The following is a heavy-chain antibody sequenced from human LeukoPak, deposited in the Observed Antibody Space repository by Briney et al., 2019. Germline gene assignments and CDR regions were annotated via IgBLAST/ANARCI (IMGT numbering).Heavy chain of an antibody. CDR3: AKSDHGFWAGYKR. CDR2: ISYDGSNK. CDR1: GFTLSNAW. V-gene: IGHV3-30*18. D-gene: IGHD3/OR15-3a*01. J-gene: IGHJ4*02. Sequence: GSLRLSCAASGFTLSNAWMSWVRQAPGKGLEWVAVISYDGSNKYYADSVKGRFTISRDNSKNTLYLQMNSPRADDTAVYYCAKSDHGFWAGYKRWGQGTLVTVSS.